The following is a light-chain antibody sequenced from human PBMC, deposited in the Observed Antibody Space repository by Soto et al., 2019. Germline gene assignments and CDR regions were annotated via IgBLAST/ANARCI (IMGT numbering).Light chain of an antibody. V-gene: IGKV1-5*01. CDR2: DAS. J-gene: IGKJ1*01. Sequence: DRQMTQSPSTLSASVGDRVTITCRASQSISSWLAWYQQKPGKAPKLLIYDASSLESGVPSRFSGSGSGTEFTLTISSLQPDDFATYYCQQYNSYSRTFGQGTKVDIK. CDR3: QQYNSYSRT. CDR1: QSISSW.